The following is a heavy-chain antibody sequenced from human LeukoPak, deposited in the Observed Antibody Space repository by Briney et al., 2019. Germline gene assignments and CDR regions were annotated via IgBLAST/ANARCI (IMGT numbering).Heavy chain of an antibody. CDR1: GYTFTGYC. D-gene: IGHD6-13*01. CDR3: ARGSRWQQLVRNWFDP. V-gene: IGHV1-2*04. J-gene: IGHJ5*02. Sequence: ASVKVSCKASGYTFTGYCMHWVRQAPGQGLEWMGWINPNSGGTNYAQKFQGWVTMTRDTSISTAYMELSRLRSDDTAVYYCARGSRWQQLVRNWFDPWGQGTLVTVSS. CDR2: INPNSGGT.